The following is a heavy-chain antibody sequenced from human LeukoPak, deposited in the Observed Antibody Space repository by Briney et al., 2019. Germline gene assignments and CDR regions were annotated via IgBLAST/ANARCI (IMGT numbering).Heavy chain of an antibody. Sequence: VGSLRLSCAASGFTFSVYCMHWVRQAPGQGLLWVSRIKSDGSTTTYADSVKGRFTISRDNAKNTLYLQMKSLRAADTAVYNCARGDSFDIWGQGTMVTVSS. CDR1: GFTFSVYC. V-gene: IGHV3-74*01. CDR2: IKSDGSTT. D-gene: IGHD2-15*01. J-gene: IGHJ3*02. CDR3: ARGDSFDI.